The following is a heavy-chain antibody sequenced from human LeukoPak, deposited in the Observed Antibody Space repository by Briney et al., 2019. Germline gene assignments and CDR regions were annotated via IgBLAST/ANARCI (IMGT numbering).Heavy chain of an antibody. CDR3: ARDSDYCSSTSCYFFDY. D-gene: IGHD2-2*01. CDR1: GFTFSSYG. CDR2: IWYDGSNK. J-gene: IGHJ4*02. V-gene: IGHV3-33*01. Sequence: GGPLRLSCAASGFTFSSYGMHWVRQAPGKGLEWVAVIWYDGSNKYYADSVKGRFTISRDNSKNTLYLQMNSLRAEDTAVYYCARDSDYCSSTSCYFFDYWGQGTLVTVSS.